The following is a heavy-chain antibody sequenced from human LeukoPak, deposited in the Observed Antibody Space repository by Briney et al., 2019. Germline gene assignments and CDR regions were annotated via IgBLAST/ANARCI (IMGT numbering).Heavy chain of an antibody. CDR1: GGSICSYY. CDR3: AGSMVRGLAFDI. V-gene: IGHV4-59*01. J-gene: IGHJ3*02. CDR2: IYYSGST. D-gene: IGHD3-10*01. Sequence: SETLSLTCTVSGGSICSYYWSWIRQPPGKGLEWIGYIYYSGSTNYNPSLKSRVTISVDTSKNQFSLKLSSVTAADTAVYYCAGSMVRGLAFDIWGQGTMVTVSS.